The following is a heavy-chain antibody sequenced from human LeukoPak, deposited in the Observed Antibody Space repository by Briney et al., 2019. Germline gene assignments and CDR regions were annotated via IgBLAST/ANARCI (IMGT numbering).Heavy chain of an antibody. V-gene: IGHV4-31*03. Sequence: PSETLSLTCTVSGGSMRSGGYYWRWVRQHPGKGLEWIGYIYYSGNTYYNPSLKSRVIILVDTSKNRFSLKLTSVTAADTAVYYCAREMATIFGAFDIWGQGTVVTVSS. CDR2: IYYSGNT. J-gene: IGHJ3*02. CDR1: GGSMRSGGYY. CDR3: AREMATIFGAFDI. D-gene: IGHD3-3*01.